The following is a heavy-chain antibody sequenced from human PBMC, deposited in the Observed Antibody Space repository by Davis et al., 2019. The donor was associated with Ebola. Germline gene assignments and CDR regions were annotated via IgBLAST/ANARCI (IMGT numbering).Heavy chain of an antibody. J-gene: IGHJ4*02. V-gene: IGHV4-34*01. Sequence: SETLSLTCAVYGGSFSGYYWSWIRQPPGKGLEWIGEINHSGSTNYNPSLKSRVTISVDTSKNQFSLKLSSVTAADTAVYYCAREGNWNDGPYFDYWGQGTLVTVSS. CDR2: INHSGST. CDR1: GGSFSGYY. D-gene: IGHD1-20*01. CDR3: AREGNWNDGPYFDY.